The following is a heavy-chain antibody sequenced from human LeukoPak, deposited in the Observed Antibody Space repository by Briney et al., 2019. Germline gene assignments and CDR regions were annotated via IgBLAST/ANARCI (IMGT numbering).Heavy chain of an antibody. CDR3: GRRSRSTWNYRRGDY. CDR1: GGSISSDSYY. Sequence: SETLSLTCTVSGGSISSDSYYWGRIRQPPGKGLQWIGCIYYSGSTYYKPSLKSRVSISVDTSKNQFSLKLTSVTAADTAVYYCGRRSRSTWNYRRGDYWGQGTLVTVSS. V-gene: IGHV4-39*01. D-gene: IGHD1-7*01. CDR2: IYYSGST. J-gene: IGHJ4*02.